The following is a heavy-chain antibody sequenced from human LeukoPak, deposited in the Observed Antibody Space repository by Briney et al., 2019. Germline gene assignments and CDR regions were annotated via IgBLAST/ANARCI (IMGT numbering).Heavy chain of an antibody. V-gene: IGHV4-39*01. CDR2: IYYRGST. Sequence: PSETLSLTCTVSGGSISDSNSHWGWLRQPPGKGLEWIGSIYYRGSTYNNPSLKSRVTISVDTSNDQFSLKLTSVTAADTAVYYCARHPHYNDYWGTSPTEPPDYWGQGTLVTVSS. J-gene: IGHJ4*02. CDR3: ARHPHYNDYWGTSPTEPPDY. D-gene: IGHD3-3*01. CDR1: GGSISDSNSH.